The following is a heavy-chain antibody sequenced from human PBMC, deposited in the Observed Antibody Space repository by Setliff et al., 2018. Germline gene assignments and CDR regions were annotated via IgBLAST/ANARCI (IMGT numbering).Heavy chain of an antibody. CDR1: GFTLSSYE. Sequence: GGSLRLSCAASGFTLSSYEMNWVRQAPGKGLEWVSYISSSGSTIYYADSVKGRFTISRDNAKNSLYLQMNSLRAEDTAVYYCARGGWRYCGGDCYSRSYYYYGMDVWGQGTTVTVSS. D-gene: IGHD2-21*02. CDR2: ISSSGSTI. CDR3: ARGGWRYCGGDCYSRSYYYYGMDV. J-gene: IGHJ6*02. V-gene: IGHV3-48*03.